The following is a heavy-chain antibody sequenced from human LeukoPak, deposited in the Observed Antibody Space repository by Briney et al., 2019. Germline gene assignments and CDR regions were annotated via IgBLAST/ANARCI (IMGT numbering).Heavy chain of an antibody. Sequence: GRSLRLSCAASGFTFNNYDIHWVRQAPGKGLEGVAVIWNDGSNKYYVDSVKGRFTISRDNSKNTLYLQMNSLRAEDTAVYYCARDGLGAAFDYWGQGTLVTVSS. D-gene: IGHD3-16*01. CDR1: GFTFNNYD. J-gene: IGHJ4*02. CDR3: ARDGLGAAFDY. CDR2: IWNDGSNK. V-gene: IGHV3-33*01.